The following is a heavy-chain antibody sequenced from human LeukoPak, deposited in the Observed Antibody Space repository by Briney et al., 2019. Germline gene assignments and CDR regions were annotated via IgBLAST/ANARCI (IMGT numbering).Heavy chain of an antibody. J-gene: IGHJ4*02. CDR3: AGGQGGSSHYYDRGTYYFDY. CDR1: GGSFSGYY. Sequence: SETLSLTCAVYGGSFSGYYWSWIRQPPGKGLEWIGEINHSGSTNYNPSLKSRVTVSVDTSKNQFSLKLSSVTAADTAVYYCAGGQGGSSHYYDRGTYYFDYWGQGTLVTVSS. CDR2: INHSGST. D-gene: IGHD3-22*01. V-gene: IGHV4-34*01.